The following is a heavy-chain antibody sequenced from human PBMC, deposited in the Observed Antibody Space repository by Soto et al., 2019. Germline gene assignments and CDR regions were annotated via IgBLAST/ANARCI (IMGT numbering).Heavy chain of an antibody. Sequence: SETLSLTCTVSGCSIVSHHWSWIRQPTGKGLEWIGFIYHSGSTTYNPSLKSRVTISIDTSKNQFSLKLTSVTAADTAVYYCARHSLRIVGDVNWFDSWGQGTLVTVSS. D-gene: IGHD1-26*01. CDR3: ARHSLRIVGDVNWFDS. CDR1: GCSIVSHH. J-gene: IGHJ5*01. V-gene: IGHV4-59*08. CDR2: IYHSGST.